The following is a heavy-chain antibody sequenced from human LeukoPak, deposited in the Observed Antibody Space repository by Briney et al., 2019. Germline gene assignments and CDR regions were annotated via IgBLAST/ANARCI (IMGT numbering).Heavy chain of an antibody. CDR2: INWNGGST. CDR3: ARDRSYGSFDF. D-gene: IGHD5-18*01. V-gene: IGHV3-20*01. J-gene: IGHJ4*02. CDR1: GFTFDDHG. Sequence: PGGSLRLSCAVSGFTFDDHGMNWVRQAPGKGLEWVSGINWNGGSTFYADSVKGRFTISRDNAKNALYLQMNSLTAEDTALYHCARDRSYGSFDFWGQGTLVTVPS.